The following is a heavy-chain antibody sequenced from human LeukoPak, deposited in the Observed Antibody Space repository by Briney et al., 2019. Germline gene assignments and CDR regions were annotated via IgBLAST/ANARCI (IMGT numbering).Heavy chain of an antibody. J-gene: IGHJ4*02. Sequence: GGSLRLSCAASGFTFSSYGMHWVRQAPGKGLEWVSYISSSSTIYYADSVKGRFTISRDNAKNSLYLQMNSLRAEDTAVYYCARGTLLHWGQGTLVTVSS. D-gene: IGHD2-2*01. CDR3: ARGTLLH. V-gene: IGHV3-48*01. CDR2: ISSSSTI. CDR1: GFTFSSYG.